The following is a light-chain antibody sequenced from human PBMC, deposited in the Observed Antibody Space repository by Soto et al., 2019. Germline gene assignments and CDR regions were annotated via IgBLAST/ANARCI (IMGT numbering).Light chain of an antibody. Sequence: ETLMTQSPATLSVSPGESATLSCRASHSVSRHLAWYQQRLGQAPRLLIYGASTRATGIPARFSASGSETEFTLTISSLQSEDFATYYCQQYNNLPLTFGGGTKVQI. V-gene: IGKV3-15*01. CDR1: HSVSRH. CDR3: QQYNNLPLT. J-gene: IGKJ4*01. CDR2: GAS.